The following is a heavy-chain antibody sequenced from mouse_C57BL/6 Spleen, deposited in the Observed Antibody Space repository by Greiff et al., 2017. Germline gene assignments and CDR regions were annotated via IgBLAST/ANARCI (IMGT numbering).Heavy chain of an antibody. CDR1: GFNIKDDY. Sequence: EVQLQQSGAELVRPGASVKLSCTASGFNIKDDYMHWVKQRPEQGLEWIGWIDPENGDTEYAPKFQGKATITADTSSNTAYLQLSSLTSEDTAVYSCTTEGSRRGYWYFDVWGTGTTVTVSS. J-gene: IGHJ1*03. D-gene: IGHD1-1*01. CDR2: IDPENGDT. V-gene: IGHV14-4*01. CDR3: TTEGSRRGYWYFDV.